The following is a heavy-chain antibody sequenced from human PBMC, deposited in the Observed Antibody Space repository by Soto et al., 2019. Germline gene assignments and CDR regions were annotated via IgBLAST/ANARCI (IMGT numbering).Heavy chain of an antibody. CDR1: GFTVSSSY. V-gene: IGHV3-53*01. CDR2: FYNGRIT. J-gene: IGHJ4*02. Sequence: EVQVMESGGDLVRPGGSLRLSCAGSGFTVSSSYMSWVRQAPGKGLEWVSVFYNGRITNYADSVKGRFTVSSDNSKNTLYLHVTSLRSEDTAVYFCARVPLNGPGTKWGKGTLVTVSS. CDR3: ARVPLNGPGTK.